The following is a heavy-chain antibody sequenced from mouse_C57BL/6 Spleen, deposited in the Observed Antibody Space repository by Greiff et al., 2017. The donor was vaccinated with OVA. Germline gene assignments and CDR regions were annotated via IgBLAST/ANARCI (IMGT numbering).Heavy chain of an antibody. J-gene: IGHJ2*01. D-gene: IGHD2-2*01. Sequence: VKLQESGAELVRPGASVTLSCKASGYTFTDYEMNWVKQTPVHGLEWIGAIDPETGGTAYNQKFKGKAILTADKSSSTAYMEISSLTSGDSAVYYCTKFYGYDEEYYFDYWGQGTTLTVSS. CDR1: GYTFTDYE. V-gene: IGHV1-15*01. CDR3: TKFYGYDEEYYFDY. CDR2: IDPETGGT.